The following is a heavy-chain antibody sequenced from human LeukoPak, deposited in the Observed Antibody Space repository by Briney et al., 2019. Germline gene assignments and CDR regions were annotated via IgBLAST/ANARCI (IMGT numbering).Heavy chain of an antibody. V-gene: IGHV1-46*03. Sequence: GASVKVSCKASGYTLTSYYIHWVRQAPGQGLEWMGKINPVNGGTSYAQKFQGRVAMTRDTTTSTVYMEMSSLRSEDTAIYYCARDYTGNGNGDYWGQGTLVTVSS. CDR3: ARDYTGNGNGDY. CDR2: INPVNGGT. D-gene: IGHD2-8*02. J-gene: IGHJ4*02. CDR1: GYTLTSYY.